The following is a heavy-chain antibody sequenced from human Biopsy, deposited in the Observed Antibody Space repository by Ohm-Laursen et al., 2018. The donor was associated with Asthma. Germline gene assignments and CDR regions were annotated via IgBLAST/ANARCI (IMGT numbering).Heavy chain of an antibody. CDR3: ARVASYGDVYFGIDV. J-gene: IGHJ6*02. CDR2: VFYSGTA. CDR1: GAYIGTPDYH. D-gene: IGHD4-17*01. Sequence: TLSLTCTVSGAYIGTPDYHWSWIRQSHGKGLEWFGFVFYSGTAYYSRSLRRRLFLSIDTARNEFSMNLRSLTAADTAVYFCARVASYGDVYFGIDVWGPGSTVSV. V-gene: IGHV4-30-4*01.